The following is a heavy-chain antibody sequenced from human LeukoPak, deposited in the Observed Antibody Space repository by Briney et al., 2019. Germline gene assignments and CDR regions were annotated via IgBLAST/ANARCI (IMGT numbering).Heavy chain of an antibody. Sequence: GGSLRLSCVASGFSFTYAWMSWVRQAPGKGLQWVGHIRSETDGATTDYAAAVQGRFTISRDDSKNTLYLQMNSLKTEDTGLYYCQFFFLGYSEDYWGQGSLVAITS. CDR1: GFSFTYAW. J-gene: IGHJ4*02. CDR2: IRSETDGATT. D-gene: IGHD3-22*01. V-gene: IGHV3-15*01. CDR3: QFFFLGYSEDY.